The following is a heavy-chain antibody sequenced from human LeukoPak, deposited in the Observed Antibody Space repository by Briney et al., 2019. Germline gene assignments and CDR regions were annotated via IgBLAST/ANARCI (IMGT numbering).Heavy chain of an antibody. V-gene: IGHV1-2*02. CDR2: INPNSGGT. D-gene: IGHD3-10*01. Sequence: GASVKVSCKASGYTFTDYYMHWVRQAPGQGLEWMGWINPNSGGTNYAQKFQGRVTMTRDTSISTAYMELSRLRSDDTAVYYCARAGITMVRGVPYYYYYMDVWGKGTTVTVSS. CDR1: GYTFTDYY. J-gene: IGHJ6*03. CDR3: ARAGITMVRGVPYYYYYMDV.